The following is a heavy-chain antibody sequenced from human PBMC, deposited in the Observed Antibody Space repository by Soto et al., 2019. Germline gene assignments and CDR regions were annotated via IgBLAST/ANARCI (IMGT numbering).Heavy chain of an antibody. CDR3: ARTTAVPNTLRSRYYFDY. CDR2: VYYSGIT. J-gene: IGHJ4*02. CDR1: GGSVNNRTYY. D-gene: IGHD4-17*01. Sequence: SETLSLTCSVSGGSVNNRTYYWSWIRQPPGKRLEWIGYVYYSGITNYNPSLKSRVSISVDTSKNQFSLSLSSVTAADTALYYCARTTAVPNTLRSRYYFDYWGQGTLVTVSS. V-gene: IGHV4-61*01.